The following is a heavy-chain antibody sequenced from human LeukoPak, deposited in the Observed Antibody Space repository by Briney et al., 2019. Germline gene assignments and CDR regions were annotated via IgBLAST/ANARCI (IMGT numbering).Heavy chain of an antibody. D-gene: IGHD1-1*01. J-gene: IGHJ4*02. CDR1: GFTFSNYW. CDR3: VRALGTGSY. CDR2: IKQDGSVK. V-gene: IGHV3-7*03. Sequence: PGGSLRLSCAASGFTFSNYWMNWVRQAPGKGLEWVANIKQDGSVKHYVDSVKGRFTISRDNAKNSLYLQMNSLRAGDTAVYYCVRALGTGSYWGQGTLVTVSS.